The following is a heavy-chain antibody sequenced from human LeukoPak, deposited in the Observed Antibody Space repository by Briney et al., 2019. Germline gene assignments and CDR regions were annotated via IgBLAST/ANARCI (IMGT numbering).Heavy chain of an antibody. CDR3: ARDLLYYGSGTKGDY. V-gene: IGHV1-2*02. Sequence: ASVKVSCKASGYTFTSYYMHWVRQAPGQGLEWMGWINPNSGGTNYAQKFQGRVTMTRDTSISTAYMELSRLRSDDTAVYYCARDLLYYGSGTKGDYWGQGTLVTVSS. CDR1: GYTFTSYY. D-gene: IGHD3-10*01. J-gene: IGHJ4*02. CDR2: INPNSGGT.